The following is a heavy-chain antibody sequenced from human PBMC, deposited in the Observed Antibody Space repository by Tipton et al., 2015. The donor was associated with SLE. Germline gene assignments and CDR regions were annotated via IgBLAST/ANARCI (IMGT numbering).Heavy chain of an antibody. CDR2: IYYSGNT. CDR1: GGSISSYY. D-gene: IGHD6-19*01. J-gene: IGHJ6*03. V-gene: IGHV4-59*01. Sequence: TLSLTCTVSGGSISSYYWSWIRQPPGKGLEWIGYIYYSGNTNYNPSLKSRVTISLDTSKNQFSLKVSSVTAADTAVYYCAGGSSGWTHYYNYFYMDVWGKGTTVTVSS. CDR3: AGGSSGWTHYYNYFYMDV.